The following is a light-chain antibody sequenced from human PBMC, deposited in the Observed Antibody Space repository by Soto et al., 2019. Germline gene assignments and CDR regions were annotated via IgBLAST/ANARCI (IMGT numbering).Light chain of an antibody. Sequence: EIVLTQSPGTLSLSPGERATLSCRASQSVSTNYLAWYQQKPGQAPRLLIYGASSRAAGTPDRFSGSGSGTDFTLTIRRLEPEDFAVYYCQQYGRSTWTFGQGTKVDIK. J-gene: IGKJ1*01. CDR2: GAS. CDR3: QQYGRSTWT. V-gene: IGKV3-20*01. CDR1: QSVSTNY.